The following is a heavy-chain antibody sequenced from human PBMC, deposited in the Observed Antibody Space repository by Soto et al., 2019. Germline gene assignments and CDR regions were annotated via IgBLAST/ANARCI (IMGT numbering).Heavy chain of an antibody. CDR1: GFPFSSYE. Sequence: GSLRISCAASGFPFSSYEMNWVGQAPGKGLEWISYISSSGSTIYYADPVKGRFTISRDNAKNSLYLQMNSLRAEDTAVYYCARDGERSSSWPLDYWGQGTLVTVSS. V-gene: IGHV3-48*03. D-gene: IGHD6-13*01. CDR3: ARDGERSSSWPLDY. CDR2: ISSSGSTI. J-gene: IGHJ4*02.